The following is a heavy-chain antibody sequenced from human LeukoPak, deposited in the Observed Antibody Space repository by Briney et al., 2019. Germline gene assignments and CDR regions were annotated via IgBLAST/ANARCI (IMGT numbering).Heavy chain of an antibody. D-gene: IGHD1-14*01. Sequence: PGGSLRLSCAASGFTFSSYSMQWVRQTPGKGLEWVAFIRYDGSNKYYADSVKGRFTISRDNSKSTLYLQMNSLRAEDTAVYYCAKALGNGATRGIIDYWGQGTLVTVSS. CDR1: GFTFSSYS. CDR2: IRYDGSNK. J-gene: IGHJ4*02. V-gene: IGHV3-30*02. CDR3: AKALGNGATRGIIDY.